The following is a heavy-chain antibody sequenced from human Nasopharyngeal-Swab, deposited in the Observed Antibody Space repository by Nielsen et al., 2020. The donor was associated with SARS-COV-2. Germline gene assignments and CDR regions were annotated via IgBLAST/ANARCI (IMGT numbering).Heavy chain of an antibody. J-gene: IGHJ4*02. V-gene: IGHV3-53*01. Sequence: VRQAPGKGLEWVSVIYSGGSTYYADSVKGRFTISRDNAKNSLYLQMNSLRAEDTAVYYCARDIPTVTPGYFDYWGQGTLVTVSS. D-gene: IGHD4-17*01. CDR3: ARDIPTVTPGYFDY. CDR2: IYSGGST.